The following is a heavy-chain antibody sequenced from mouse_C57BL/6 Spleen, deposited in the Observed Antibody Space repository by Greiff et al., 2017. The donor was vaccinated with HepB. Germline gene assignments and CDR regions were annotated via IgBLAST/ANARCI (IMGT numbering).Heavy chain of an antibody. Sequence: EVQLVESGGGLVKPGGSLKLSCAASGFTFSSYTMSWVRQTPEKRLEWVATISGGGGNTYYPDSVKGRFTISRDNAKNTLYLQMSSLRSEDTALYYCARQDYYGSSYVGWGTGTTVTVSS. CDR3: ARQDYYGSSYVG. CDR2: ISGGGGNT. D-gene: IGHD1-1*01. CDR1: GFTFSSYT. V-gene: IGHV5-9*01. J-gene: IGHJ1*03.